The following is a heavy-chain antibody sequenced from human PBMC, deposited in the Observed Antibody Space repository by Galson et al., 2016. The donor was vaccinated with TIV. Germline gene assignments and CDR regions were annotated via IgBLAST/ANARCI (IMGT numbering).Heavy chain of an antibody. CDR1: GFTFKKYG. J-gene: IGHJ4*02. CDR2: INGPGGTT. V-gene: IGHV3-23*01. D-gene: IGHD3-22*01. CDR3: AKLRGDLYYYDSTGYYFFDS. Sequence: SLRLSCAASGFTFKKYGMAWVRQAPGKGLELVSAINGPGGTTYYADSVKDRFTVSRDNFGNTLYLQMNSLSADDTAVYYCAKLRGDLYYYDSTGYYFFDSWGQGILVTVSS.